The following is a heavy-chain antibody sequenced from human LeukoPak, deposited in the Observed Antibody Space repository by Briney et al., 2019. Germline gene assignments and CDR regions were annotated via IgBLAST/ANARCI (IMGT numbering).Heavy chain of an antibody. CDR2: IFYSGSP. J-gene: IGHJ4*02. CDR1: GGSVSNYY. V-gene: IGHV4-59*02. D-gene: IGHD6-13*01. CDR3: ARVGHIVAAGTYDY. Sequence: SETLSLTCSVSGGSVSNYYWSWIRQPPGKGLEWIGNIFYSGSPNYNPSLKSRVTTSFDTSKNQFSLKLSFVTAADTAVYYCARVGHIVAAGTYDYWGQGTLVTVSS.